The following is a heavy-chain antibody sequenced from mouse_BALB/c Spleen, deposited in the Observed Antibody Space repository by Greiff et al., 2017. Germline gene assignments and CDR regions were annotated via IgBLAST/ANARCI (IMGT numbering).Heavy chain of an antibody. Sequence: VQLQESGAELVRPGALVKLSCKASGFNIKDYYMHWVKQRPEQGLEWIGWIDPENGNTIYDPKFQGKASITADTSSNTAYLQLSSLTSEDTAVYYCARRITTKKGFAYWGQGTLVTVSA. V-gene: IGHV14-1*02. CDR2: IDPENGNT. D-gene: IGHD2-4*01. CDR3: ARRITTKKGFAY. CDR1: GFNIKDYY. J-gene: IGHJ3*01.